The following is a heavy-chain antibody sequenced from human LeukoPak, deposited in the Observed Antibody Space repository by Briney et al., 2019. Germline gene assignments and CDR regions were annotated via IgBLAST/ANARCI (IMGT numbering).Heavy chain of an antibody. CDR3: ARDRGVDVVVTATRIGDY. V-gene: IGHV1-46*01. CDR1: GYTFTSYY. CDR2: INPSGGST. D-gene: IGHD2-21*02. Sequence: ASVKVSCKASGYTFTSYYMHWVRQAPGQGLEWMGIINPSGGSTSYAQKFQGRVTMIRDTSTSTVYMELSSLRSEDTAVYYCARDRGVDVVVTATRIGDYWGQGTLVTVSS. J-gene: IGHJ4*02.